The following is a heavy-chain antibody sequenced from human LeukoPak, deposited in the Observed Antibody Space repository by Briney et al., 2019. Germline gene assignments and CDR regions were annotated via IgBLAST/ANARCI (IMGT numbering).Heavy chain of an antibody. CDR1: GYTFTSYG. V-gene: IGHV1-18*01. CDR3: ARDSVVVPAAMDY. Sequence: ASVKVSCKASGYTFTSYGISWVRQAPGQGLEWMGWISAYNGNTDSAQKLQGRVTMTTDTSTSTAYMDLRSLRSDDTAVYYCARDSVVVPAAMDYWGQGILVTVPS. J-gene: IGHJ4*02. D-gene: IGHD2-2*01. CDR2: ISAYNGNT.